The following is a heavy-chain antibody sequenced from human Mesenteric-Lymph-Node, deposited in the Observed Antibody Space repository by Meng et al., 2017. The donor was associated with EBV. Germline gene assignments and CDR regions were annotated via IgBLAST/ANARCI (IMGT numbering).Heavy chain of an antibody. Sequence: QGQLVESGARWKKPGSAVKVSCKSSGGTFSNSAFSWVRQAPGQGLELVGAIVPNVGTGRYSQKFQGRVTITADRSTNTVYIEVSSLTSEDTAVYYCAMSRAGHWNLLDNWGQGTLVTVSS. D-gene: IGHD1-1*01. CDR3: AMSRAGHWNLLDN. V-gene: IGHV1-69*06. CDR1: GGTFSNSA. J-gene: IGHJ4*02. CDR2: IVPNVGTG.